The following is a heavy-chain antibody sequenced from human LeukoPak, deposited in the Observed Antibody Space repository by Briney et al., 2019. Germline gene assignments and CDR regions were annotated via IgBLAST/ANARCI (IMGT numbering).Heavy chain of an antibody. Sequence: GGSLRLSCAASGFTFDDYAMHSVPQAPGKGLEWVSGISWNSISMDYADSVKGRFTISRDNDKYSLYVQMNSLRTEDMALNYCAKEKIYCSGGSCYHDAFDIWGQGTMVTISS. CDR1: GFTFDDYA. CDR3: AKEKIYCSGGSCYHDAFDI. V-gene: IGHV3-9*03. D-gene: IGHD2-15*01. CDR2: ISWNSISM. J-gene: IGHJ3*02.